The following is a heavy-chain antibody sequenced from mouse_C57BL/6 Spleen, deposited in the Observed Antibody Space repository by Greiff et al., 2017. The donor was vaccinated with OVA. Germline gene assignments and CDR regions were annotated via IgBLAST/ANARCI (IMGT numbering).Heavy chain of an antibody. CDR1: GFTFSSYA. Sequence: EVQVVESGEGLVKPGGSLKLSCAASGFTFSSYAMSWVRQTPAKRLAWVAYISSGGDYIYYADTVKGRFTISRDNARNTLYLQMSSLKSEDTAMYYCTRGTGTNWFAYWGQGTLVTVSA. J-gene: IGHJ3*01. CDR3: TRGTGTNWFAY. CDR2: ISSGGDYI. D-gene: IGHD4-1*01. V-gene: IGHV5-9-1*02.